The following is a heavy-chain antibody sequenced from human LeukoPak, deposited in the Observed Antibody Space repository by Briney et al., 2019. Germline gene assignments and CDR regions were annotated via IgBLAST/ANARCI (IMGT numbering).Heavy chain of an antibody. D-gene: IGHD2-15*01. Sequence: GGSLRLSCAASGFTFSSYAMHWVRQAPGKGLEWMAVISYDGSNKYYADSVKGRFTISRDNSKNTLYLQMNSLRAEDTAVYYCAKAVDIVVVVAANDYWGQGTLVTVSS. V-gene: IGHV3-30-3*01. CDR2: ISYDGSNK. CDR1: GFTFSSYA. CDR3: AKAVDIVVVVAANDY. J-gene: IGHJ4*02.